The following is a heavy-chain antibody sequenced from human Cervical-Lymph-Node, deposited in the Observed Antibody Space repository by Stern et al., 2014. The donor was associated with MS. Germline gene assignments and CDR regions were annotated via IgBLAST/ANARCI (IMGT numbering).Heavy chain of an antibody. CDR1: GNSFTNEW. V-gene: IGHV5-51*01. CDR2: IYVGYSDT. J-gene: IGHJ3*02. CDR3: ARRESGYYDALDI. Sequence: VQLVESGAEVKKPGESLRISCKISGNSFTNEWIAWVRQMPGKGLEWMAMIYVGYSDTRYSPAFLGQVTIAADNSTSTAYLQWSSLKASDTAIYYCARRESGYYDALDIWGQGTMVTVSS. D-gene: IGHD5-12*01.